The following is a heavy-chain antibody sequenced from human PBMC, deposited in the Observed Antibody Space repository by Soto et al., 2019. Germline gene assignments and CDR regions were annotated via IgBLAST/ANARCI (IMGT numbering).Heavy chain of an antibody. CDR3: GRVVEGATRHTDFDS. V-gene: IGHV4-39*01. Sequence: SETLSLTCAVSGVSIHNSHSFWGWIRQPPGKGLEFIANVYYSGGAHYNPSFKSRVTISVDTATNQVSLRMSSVTAADTAVYFCGRVVEGATRHTDFDSWGQGTLVTAPQ. D-gene: IGHD2-21*01. J-gene: IGHJ5*01. CDR2: VYYSGGA. CDR1: GVSIHNSHSF.